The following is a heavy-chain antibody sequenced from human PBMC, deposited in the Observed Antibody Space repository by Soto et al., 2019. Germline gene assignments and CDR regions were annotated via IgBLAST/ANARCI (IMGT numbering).Heavy chain of an antibody. CDR1: GGSISSGGYY. CDR2: IYYSGST. CDR3: ARDRGGSSRWYGGRGGGMDV. J-gene: IGHJ6*02. Sequence: QVQLQESGPGLVKPSQTLSLTCTVSGGSISSGGYYWSWIRQHPGKGLEWIGYIYYSGSTYYNPSIKSRVTIPVDTSKNQFSLRLSSVTAGDTAVYYCARDRGGSSRWYGGRGGGMDVWGQGTTVTVSS. D-gene: IGHD6-13*01. V-gene: IGHV4-31*03.